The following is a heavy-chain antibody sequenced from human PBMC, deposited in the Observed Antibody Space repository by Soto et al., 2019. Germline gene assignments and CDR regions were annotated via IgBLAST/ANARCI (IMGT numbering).Heavy chain of an antibody. CDR2: INAGNGNT. V-gene: IGHV1-3*01. D-gene: IGHD2-15*01. CDR3: ARDLGGWPDY. J-gene: IGHJ4*02. Sequence: QVQLVQSGAEVKKPGASVKVSCKASGYTFTSYAMHWVRQAPGQRLEWMGWINAGNGNTKYSQKFQGRVTVTKDTSASTAYMELSSLRSEDTALYYCARDLGGWPDYWGQGTLVTVSS. CDR1: GYTFTSYA.